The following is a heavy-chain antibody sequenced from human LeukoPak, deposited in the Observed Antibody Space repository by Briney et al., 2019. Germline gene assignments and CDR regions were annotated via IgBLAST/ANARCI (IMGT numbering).Heavy chain of an antibody. J-gene: IGHJ6*02. V-gene: IGHV1-46*01. Sequence: ASVKVSRKASGYTFTSYYMHWVRQAPGQGLEWMGIINPSGGSTSYAQKFQGRVTMTRDTSTSTVYMELSSLRSADTAVYYCARGGSTNGVFYYYYGMDVWGQGTTVTVSS. D-gene: IGHD2-8*01. CDR1: GYTFTSYY. CDR2: INPSGGST. CDR3: ARGGSTNGVFYYYYGMDV.